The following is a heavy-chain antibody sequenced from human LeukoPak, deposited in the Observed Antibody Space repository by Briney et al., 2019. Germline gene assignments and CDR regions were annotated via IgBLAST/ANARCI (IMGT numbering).Heavy chain of an antibody. CDR3: TRGAGWLIDY. Sequence: SETLSLTCSVSGGSISTYYWSWIRQPPGKGLEWIGYFHNSGTSTYNPSLKSRVTISADTSKNQFSLKLNSLTTADTAVYYCTRGAGWLIDYWGQGILVTVSS. D-gene: IGHD3-16*01. V-gene: IGHV4-59*01. CDR2: FHNSGTS. J-gene: IGHJ4*02. CDR1: GGSISTYY.